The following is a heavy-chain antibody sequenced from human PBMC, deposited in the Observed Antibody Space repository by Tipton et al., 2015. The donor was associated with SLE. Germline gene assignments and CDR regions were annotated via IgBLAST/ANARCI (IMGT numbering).Heavy chain of an antibody. CDR2: IYYSGST. D-gene: IGHD6-19*01. J-gene: IGHJ3*02. CDR1: GGSISGDFDY. CDR3: AREEGQWDAFDI. Sequence: TLSLTCTVSGGSISGDFDYWSWIRQPAGKGLEWIGYIYYSGSTNYNPSLKSRVTISVDTSKNQFSLKLSSVTAADTAVYYCAREEGQWDAFDIWGQGTMVTVSS. V-gene: IGHV4-61*10.